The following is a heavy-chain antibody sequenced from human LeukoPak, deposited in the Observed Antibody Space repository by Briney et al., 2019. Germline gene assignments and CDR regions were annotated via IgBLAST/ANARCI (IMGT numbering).Heavy chain of an antibody. Sequence: EASVKVSCKVSGYTLTELSMHWVRQAPGKGLEWMGGFDPEDGETIYAQKFQGRVTMTRNTSISTAYMELSSLRSEDTAVYYCARRSGRWLQQKNWFDPWGQGTLVTVSS. CDR3: ARRSGRWLQQKNWFDP. J-gene: IGHJ5*02. V-gene: IGHV1-24*01. CDR2: FDPEDGET. CDR1: GYTLTELS. D-gene: IGHD5-24*01.